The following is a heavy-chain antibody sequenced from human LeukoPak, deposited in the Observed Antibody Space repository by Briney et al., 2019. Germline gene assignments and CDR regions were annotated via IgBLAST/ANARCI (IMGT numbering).Heavy chain of an antibody. CDR3: AREAGYSSSWYYFDY. J-gene: IGHJ4*02. D-gene: IGHD6-13*01. CDR1: GFTFSSYS. Sequence: PGGSLRLSCAASGFTFSSYSMNWVRQAPGKGLEWVSSISSSSSYICYADSVKGRFTISRDNAKNSLYLQMNSLRAEDTAVYYCAREAGYSSSWYYFDYWGQGTLVTVSS. V-gene: IGHV3-21*01. CDR2: ISSSSSYI.